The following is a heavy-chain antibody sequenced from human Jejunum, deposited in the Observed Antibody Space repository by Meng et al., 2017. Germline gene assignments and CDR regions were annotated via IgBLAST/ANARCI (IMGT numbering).Heavy chain of an antibody. J-gene: IGHJ3*02. V-gene: IGHV3-7*01. D-gene: IGHD3-10*01. CDR2: IKEDGSQK. Sequence: GGSLRLSCAVSGFSFTTNWMTWVRQAPGKGLEWVANIKEDGSQKYYADSVKGRLIISRDNSKDTLYLQMNSLRAEDTAVYYCARENYYGSGRLGAFDIWGQGTMVTVSS. CDR1: GFSFTTNW. CDR3: ARENYYGSGRLGAFDI.